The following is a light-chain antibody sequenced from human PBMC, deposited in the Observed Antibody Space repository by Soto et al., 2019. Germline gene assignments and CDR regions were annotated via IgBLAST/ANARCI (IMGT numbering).Light chain of an antibody. J-gene: IGKJ1*01. CDR3: QHYGTSPRWT. CDR2: GAS. CDR1: QSVSSNY. V-gene: IGKV3-20*01. Sequence: ESVLTQSPVTLSLSPGERATLSCRASQSVSSNYLAWYQQKPGQAPMLLIYGASRRATGIPDRFSGSGSGTDFTLTISRLEPEDFAVYYCQHYGTSPRWTFGQGTEVEIK.